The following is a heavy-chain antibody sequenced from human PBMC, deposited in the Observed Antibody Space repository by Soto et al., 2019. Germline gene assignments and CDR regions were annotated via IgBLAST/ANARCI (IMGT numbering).Heavy chain of an antibody. CDR2: IYRSGTT. CDR3: ARTHSGSYYSVFNY. D-gene: IGHD1-26*01. Sequence: TAETLSLTCVVSNFSIISGYYWVWIRQSPGKVLEWIASIYRSGTTSYNPSLKSRVTISVDPSKNQFSLMLTAVTAADTAVYYCARTHSGSYYSVFNYWGRGSLVTV. J-gene: IGHJ4*02. V-gene: IGHV4-38-2*01. CDR1: NFSIISGYY.